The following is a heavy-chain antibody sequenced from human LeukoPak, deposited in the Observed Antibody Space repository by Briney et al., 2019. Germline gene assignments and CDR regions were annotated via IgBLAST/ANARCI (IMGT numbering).Heavy chain of an antibody. V-gene: IGHV1-18*01. CDR3: ARGLRGGLRPLGYFDY. J-gene: IGHJ4*02. Sequence: ASVKVPCKASGYTFTSYGISWVRQAPGQGLEWMGWITVHNGNTNYAQKLQGRVTMTTDTSTSTVYTELRSLRSDDTAVYYCARGLRGGLRPLGYFDYWGQGTLVTVPS. D-gene: IGHD3-16*01. CDR1: GYTFTSYG. CDR2: ITVHNGNT.